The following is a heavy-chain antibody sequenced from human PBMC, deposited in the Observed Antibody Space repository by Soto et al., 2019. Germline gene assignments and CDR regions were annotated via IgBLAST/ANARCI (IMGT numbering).Heavy chain of an antibody. Sequence: ETLSLTCTVSGGSMSSYYWSWIRQPPGKRLEWIGYFYKSGNINYNPSLKSRVSISVDTSKSQFSLNLNSVTSADTAVYFCARMYYYGSGRPRWFDSWGQGTLVTVSS. CDR2: FYKSGNI. CDR1: GGSMSSYY. J-gene: IGHJ5*01. D-gene: IGHD3-10*01. V-gene: IGHV4-59*01. CDR3: ARMYYYGSGRPRWFDS.